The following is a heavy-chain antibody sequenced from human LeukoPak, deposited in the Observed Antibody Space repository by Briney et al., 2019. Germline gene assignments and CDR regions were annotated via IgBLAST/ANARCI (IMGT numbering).Heavy chain of an antibody. V-gene: IGHV1-24*01. CDR3: ASSPVVVAATGAFDI. J-gene: IGHJ3*02. CDR1: GYTLTELS. D-gene: IGHD2-15*01. Sequence: ASVKVSCKVSGYTLTELSMHWVRQAPGKGLEWVGGFDPEDGETIYAQKLQGRVTMTEDTSTDTAYMELSSLRSEDTAVYYCASSPVVVAATGAFDIWGQGTMVTVSS. CDR2: FDPEDGET.